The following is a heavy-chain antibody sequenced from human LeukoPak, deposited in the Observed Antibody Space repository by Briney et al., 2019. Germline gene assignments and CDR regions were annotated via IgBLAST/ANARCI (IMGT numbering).Heavy chain of an antibody. CDR3: ASVDYYGSGSYYPY. V-gene: IGHV3-74*01. D-gene: IGHD3-10*01. J-gene: IGHJ4*02. Sequence: GGSLRLSCAASGFTFSSYWMHWDRQAPGKGLVWVSRINSDGSSTSYADSVKGRFTISRDNAKNTLYLQMNSLRAEDTAVYYCASVDYYGSGSYYPYWGQGTLVTVSS. CDR2: INSDGSST. CDR1: GFTFSSYW.